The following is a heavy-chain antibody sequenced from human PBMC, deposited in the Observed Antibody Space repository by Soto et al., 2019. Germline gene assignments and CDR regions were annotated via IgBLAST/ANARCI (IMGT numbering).Heavy chain of an antibody. CDR1: GFIFSSYV. CDR2: ISGSGGST. CDR3: AKGAYGDYSLDY. J-gene: IGHJ4*02. V-gene: IGHV3-23*01. D-gene: IGHD4-17*01. Sequence: EVELLESGGGLVQPGESLRLSCAASGFIFSSYVMSWVRQAPGKGLEWVSGISGSGGSTYYADSVKGRFTISRDSSKKTLYLQMYSLRAEDTAVYYCAKGAYGDYSLDYWGQGTLVTVSS.